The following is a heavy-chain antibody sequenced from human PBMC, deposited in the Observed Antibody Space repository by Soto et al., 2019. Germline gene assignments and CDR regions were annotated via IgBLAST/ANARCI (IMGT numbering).Heavy chain of an antibody. Sequence: EVQVLESGGDLVQPGGSLRLSCATSGLRFSSYAMAWVRQAPGKGLEWVSAISGSGGSTYYADSVKGRFTISRDNSKNTLYLQMNSLRAEDTAVYYCASVYDSSGTDYWGQGTLVTVSS. J-gene: IGHJ4*02. D-gene: IGHD3-22*01. V-gene: IGHV3-23*01. CDR2: ISGSGGST. CDR3: ASVYDSSGTDY. CDR1: GLRFSSYA.